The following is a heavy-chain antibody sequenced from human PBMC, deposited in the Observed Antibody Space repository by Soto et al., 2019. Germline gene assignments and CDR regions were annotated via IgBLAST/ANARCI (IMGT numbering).Heavy chain of an antibody. Sequence: GGCPKLSCAACRFTFRSYWMSWVRQAPGKGLEWVANIKQDGSEKYYVDSVKGRFTISRDNAKNSLYLQMNSLRAEDTSVYYCAKEGGLSGSYYISSSYYFDYWGQGTLVTVSS. J-gene: IGHJ4*02. V-gene: IGHV3-7*01. CDR3: AKEGGLSGSYYISSSYYFDY. CDR1: RFTFRSYW. D-gene: IGHD1-26*01. CDR2: IKQDGSEK.